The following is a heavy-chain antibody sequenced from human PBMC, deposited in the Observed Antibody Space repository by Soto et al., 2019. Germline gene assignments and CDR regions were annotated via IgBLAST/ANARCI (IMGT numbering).Heavy chain of an antibody. Sequence: GESLKISCKGSGYSFTSYWIGWVRQMPGKGLEWMGIIYPGDSDTRYSPSFQGQFPISADKSISTAYLQWSSLKASETAIYYCARQLYCSSTSCLNYYYMDVWGKGTTVTVSS. V-gene: IGHV5-51*01. J-gene: IGHJ6*03. D-gene: IGHD2-2*01. CDR3: ARQLYCSSTSCLNYYYMDV. CDR2: IYPGDSDT. CDR1: GYSFTSYW.